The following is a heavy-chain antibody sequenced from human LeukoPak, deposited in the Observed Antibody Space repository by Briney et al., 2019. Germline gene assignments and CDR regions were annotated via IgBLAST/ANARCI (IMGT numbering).Heavy chain of an antibody. CDR3: ARDMKKRQWLAYWYFDL. D-gene: IGHD6-19*01. CDR2: IYHSGST. J-gene: IGHJ2*01. CDR1: GGSISSSNW. V-gene: IGHV4-4*02. Sequence: SENLSLTCAVSGGSISSSNWWSWVRQPPGKGLEWIGEIYHSGSTNYNPSRKSRVTISVDKSKNQFSLKLSSVTAADTAVYYCARDMKKRQWLAYWYFDLWGRGTLVTVSS.